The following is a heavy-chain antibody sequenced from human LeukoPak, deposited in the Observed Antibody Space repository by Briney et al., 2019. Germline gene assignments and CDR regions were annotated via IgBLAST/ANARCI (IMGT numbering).Heavy chain of an antibody. J-gene: IGHJ4*02. CDR1: GFTTHYW. Sequence: GGSLRLSCTASGFTTHYWLNWVRQSPGKGLEWVANIDRDGRVQHYVDSVEGRFTISRDSAKNSLALQMHSLRAEDTAIYYCARDMLSYGSEAFDYWGQGTLVAVSS. CDR2: IDRDGRVQ. V-gene: IGHV3-7*01. CDR3: ARDMLSYGSEAFDY. D-gene: IGHD3-10*01.